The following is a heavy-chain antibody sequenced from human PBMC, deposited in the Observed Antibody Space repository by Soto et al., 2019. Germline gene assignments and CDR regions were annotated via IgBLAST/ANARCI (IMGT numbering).Heavy chain of an antibody. D-gene: IGHD3-10*01. CDR3: AILLYGSGSWFDP. Sequence: QVQLQESGPGLVKPSETLSLTCTVSGGSISSYYWSWIRQPPGKGLEWIGYIYYSGSTNYNPSLKSRVTQAVDTAKNQFSLKLSSVPAADPAVYYCAILLYGSGSWFDPWGQGTLVTVSS. CDR2: IYYSGST. V-gene: IGHV4-59*08. CDR1: GGSISSYY. J-gene: IGHJ5*02.